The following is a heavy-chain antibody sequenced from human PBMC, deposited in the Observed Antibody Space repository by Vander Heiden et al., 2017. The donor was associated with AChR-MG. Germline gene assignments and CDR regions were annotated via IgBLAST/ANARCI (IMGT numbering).Heavy chain of an antibody. CDR2: INHSGST. D-gene: IGHD1-7*01. Sequence: QVQLQQWGAGLLKPSETLSLTCAVYGGSFSGYYWSWIRQPPGKGLEWIGEINHSGSTNYNPSLKSRVTISVDTSKNQFSLKLSSVTAADTAVYYCARAASITGTTFDYWGQGTLVTVSS. CDR3: ARAASITGTTFDY. CDR1: GGSFSGYY. V-gene: IGHV4-34*01. J-gene: IGHJ4*02.